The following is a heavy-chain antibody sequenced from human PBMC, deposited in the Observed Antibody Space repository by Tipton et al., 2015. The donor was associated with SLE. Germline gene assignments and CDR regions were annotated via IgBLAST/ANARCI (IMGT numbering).Heavy chain of an antibody. CDR1: GFTFDDYG. CDR3: ARQWRFGELFP. D-gene: IGHD3-10*01. CDR2: ITWNSGSI. V-gene: IGHV3-9*01. J-gene: IGHJ5*02. Sequence: SLRLSCAASGFTFDDYGMHWVRQAPGKGLEWVSGITWNSGSIAYADSVKGRFTISRDNAKNSLFLQMNSLSPEDTAVYYCARQWRFGELFPWGQGTLVTVSS.